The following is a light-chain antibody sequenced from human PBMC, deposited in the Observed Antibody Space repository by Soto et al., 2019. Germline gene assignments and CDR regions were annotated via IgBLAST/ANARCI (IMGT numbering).Light chain of an antibody. Sequence: EIVLTQSPGTLSLSPGERVTLSCRASQSLSSGYLAWYQQKFGQAPRLLIYDVSIRATGIPARFNGSGSGTEFTLTISSLQSEDCAVYCCQQYNNWPPTFGQGTRLEIK. CDR2: DVS. V-gene: IGKV3-15*01. CDR3: QQYNNWPPT. CDR1: QSLSSGY. J-gene: IGKJ5*01.